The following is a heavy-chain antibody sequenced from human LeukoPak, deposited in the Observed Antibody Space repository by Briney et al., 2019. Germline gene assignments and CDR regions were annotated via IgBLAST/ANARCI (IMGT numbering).Heavy chain of an antibody. CDR1: GGSISSYY. CDR3: ARDSYYYDSSGFQLDI. J-gene: IGHJ3*02. CDR2: IYYSGST. V-gene: IGHV4-59*01. D-gene: IGHD3-22*01. Sequence: PSETLSLTCTVSGGSISSYYWSWIRQPPGKGLEWIGYIYYSGSTNYNPSLKSRVTISVDTSKNQFSLKLSSVTAADTAVYCCARDSYYYDSSGFQLDIWGQGTMVTVSS.